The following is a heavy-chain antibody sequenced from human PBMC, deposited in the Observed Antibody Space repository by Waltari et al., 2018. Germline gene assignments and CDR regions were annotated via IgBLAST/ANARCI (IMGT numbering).Heavy chain of an antibody. CDR1: GGSISRCSYY. CDR3: AREGDYLDY. J-gene: IGHJ4*02. V-gene: IGHV4-61*09. Sequence: QVQLQESGPVLVKPSQTLSLTCTVSGGSISRCSYYWSWIRQPAGKGLEWIGYIYTSGSTNYNPSLKSRVTISLDTSKNQFSLKLSSVTAADTAVYYCAREGDYLDYWGQGTLVTVSS. CDR2: IYTSGST.